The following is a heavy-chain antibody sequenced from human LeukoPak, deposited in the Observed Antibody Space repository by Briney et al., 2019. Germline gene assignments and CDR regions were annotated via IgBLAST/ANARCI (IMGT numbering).Heavy chain of an antibody. Sequence: SETLSLTCAVYGGSFSGYYWSWIRQPPGKGLEWIGEINHSGSTNYNPSLKSRVTISVDTSKNQFSLKLSSVTAADTAVYYCASSRRDGYNPFDYWGQGTLVTVSS. CDR3: ASSRRDGYNPFDY. CDR2: INHSGST. CDR1: GGSFSGYY. V-gene: IGHV4-34*01. D-gene: IGHD5-24*01. J-gene: IGHJ4*02.